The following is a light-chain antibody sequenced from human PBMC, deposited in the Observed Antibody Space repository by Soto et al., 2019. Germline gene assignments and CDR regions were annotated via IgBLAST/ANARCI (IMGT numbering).Light chain of an antibody. J-gene: IGLJ3*02. Sequence: QSALTQPASVSGSPGQSITISCTGTSSDVGGYNYVSWYQQHPGKAPRLMIYEVSNRPSGVSNRFSGSKSGNTASLTISGLQAEDEADYYCSSYTVSTPVVLGGGTKLTVL. CDR3: SSYTVSTPVV. CDR2: EVS. CDR1: SSDVGGYNY. V-gene: IGLV2-14*01.